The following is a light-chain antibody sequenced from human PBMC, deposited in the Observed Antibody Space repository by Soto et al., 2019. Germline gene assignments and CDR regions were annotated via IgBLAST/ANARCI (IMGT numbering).Light chain of an antibody. CDR3: QQSYSTQPIT. Sequence: DIQMTQSPSSVFAALGDRVTITGRASQSISSYLNWYQQKPGKATKLMIYAASSLQSGVPSRFSGSGSGTDFTLTLRSLQPEDFANYYCQQSYSTQPITFGQGTRLEI. J-gene: IGKJ5*01. CDR2: AAS. V-gene: IGKV1-39*01. CDR1: QSISSY.